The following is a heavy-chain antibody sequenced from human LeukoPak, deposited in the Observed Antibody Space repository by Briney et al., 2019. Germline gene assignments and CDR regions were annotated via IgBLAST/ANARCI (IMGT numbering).Heavy chain of an antibody. CDR2: IFYSGST. Sequence: PSETLSLTCTVSSGSISTSNYYWGWVRQPPGKALEWIGNIFYSGSTYYSPSLKSRVTISVDTSKNQFSLKLSSVTAADTAVYYCARLYGSGENWFDPWGQGTLVTVSS. J-gene: IGHJ5*02. CDR1: SGSISTSNYY. V-gene: IGHV4-39*01. D-gene: IGHD3-10*01. CDR3: ARLYGSGENWFDP.